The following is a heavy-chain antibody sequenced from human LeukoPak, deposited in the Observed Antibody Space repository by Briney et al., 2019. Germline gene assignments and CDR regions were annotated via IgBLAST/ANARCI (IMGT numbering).Heavy chain of an antibody. CDR2: ISGSGGST. CDR1: GFTLSNNY. J-gene: IGHJ4*02. V-gene: IGHV3-23*01. CDR3: PEDRYDYGNYDYFDY. Sequence: TGGSLRLSCAASGFTLSNNYMSWVRQAPGKGLEWVSSISGSGGSTYYADSVKGRFTISRDNSKDTLYLQMNSLRADDSAVYYCPEDRYDYGNYDYFDYWGQGTLVTVSS. D-gene: IGHD4-11*01.